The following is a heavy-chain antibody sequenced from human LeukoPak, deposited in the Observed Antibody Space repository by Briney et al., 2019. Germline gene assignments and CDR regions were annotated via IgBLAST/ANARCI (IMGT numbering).Heavy chain of an antibody. J-gene: IGHJ4*02. Sequence: PSGGSLRLSCTASGFTSSTYLVHWVRQAPGKGLVWVSRMNSDGSSTDYADSVKGRFTISRDNAKNTLYLQMNSLRAEDTAVYYCAREPPGEGVDYWGQGTLVTVSS. D-gene: IGHD2-21*01. CDR2: MNSDGSST. V-gene: IGHV3-74*01. CDR3: AREPPGEGVDY. CDR1: GFTSSTYL.